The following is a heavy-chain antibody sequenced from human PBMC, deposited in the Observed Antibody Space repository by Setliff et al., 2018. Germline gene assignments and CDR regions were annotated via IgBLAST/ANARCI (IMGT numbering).Heavy chain of an antibody. CDR1: GASISSYF. CDR2: IHTSEST. J-gene: IGHJ6*03. V-gene: IGHV4-4*08. CDR3: ARALASGSYYGQSSYYMDV. Sequence: PSETLSLTCSVSGASISSYFWTWIRQPPGTGLEWIGNIHTSESTKYNPSLKSRVTISLDTSKRQFSRKLTSVTAADTAVYYCARALASGSYYGQSSYYMDVWGKGTTVTVCS. D-gene: IGHD3-10*01.